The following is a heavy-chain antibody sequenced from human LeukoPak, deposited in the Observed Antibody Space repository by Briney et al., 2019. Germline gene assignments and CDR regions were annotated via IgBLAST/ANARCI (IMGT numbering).Heavy chain of an antibody. Sequence: PGGSLRLSCAVSGFNVTGSDMSWVRQAPGRGLEWVSVVYSGGDTYYANSVKGQFTISRDNSKNTLYLQMNSLRAEDTAVYYCAKDRGYSYGISEYWGQGTLVTVSS. J-gene: IGHJ4*02. CDR2: VYSGGDT. CDR3: AKDRGYSYGISEY. V-gene: IGHV3-53*01. D-gene: IGHD5-18*01. CDR1: GFNVTGSD.